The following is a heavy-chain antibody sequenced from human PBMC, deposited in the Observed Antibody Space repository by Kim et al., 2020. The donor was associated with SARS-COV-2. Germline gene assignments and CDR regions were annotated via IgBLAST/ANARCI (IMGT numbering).Heavy chain of an antibody. V-gene: IGHV4-39*01. CDR3: ASSRSSWYDFDY. Sequence: YYNPSLKSRVTISVDTSKNQFSLKLSSVTAADTAVYYCASSRSSWYDFDYWGQGTLVTVSS. D-gene: IGHD6-13*01. J-gene: IGHJ4*02.